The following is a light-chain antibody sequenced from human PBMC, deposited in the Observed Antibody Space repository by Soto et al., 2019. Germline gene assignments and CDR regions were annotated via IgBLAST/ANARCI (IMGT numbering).Light chain of an antibody. CDR1: QPISSW. J-gene: IGKJ1*01. V-gene: IGKV1-5*01. CDR3: QQYENYWT. CDR2: DAS. Sequence: DIQMTQSPPTLSASVGDRVTITVRASQPISSWLAWYHQKPGKAPKLLIYDASNLESGVPSRFSGSGSGTEFTLTISSLQPEDFGIYYCQQYENYWTFGQGTKVDIK.